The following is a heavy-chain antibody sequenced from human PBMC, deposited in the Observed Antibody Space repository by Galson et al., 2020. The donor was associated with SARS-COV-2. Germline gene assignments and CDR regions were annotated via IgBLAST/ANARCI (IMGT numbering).Heavy chain of an antibody. D-gene: IGHD3-3*01. Sequence: TGGSLRLSCSASGFTFSNYAINWVRQSPGKGLEYVSVISSNGGRIKYAQSVKGRFIMSRDNSKNTLYLEMRHLRPEDTAMYYCVTPPSEWLSLYGGGQESFDIWGRGTMVIVSS. CDR1: GFTFSNYA. CDR2: ISSNGGRI. J-gene: IGHJ3*02. V-gene: IGHV3-64D*06. CDR3: VTPPSEWLSLYGGGQESFDI.